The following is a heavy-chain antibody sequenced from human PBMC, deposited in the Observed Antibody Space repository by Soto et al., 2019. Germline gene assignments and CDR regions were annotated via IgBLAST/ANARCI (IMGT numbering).Heavy chain of an antibody. V-gene: IGHV4-34*01. D-gene: IGHD7-27*01. CDR1: GGSFSGYY. J-gene: IGHJ4*02. Sequence: QVPLQQWGAGLLKPSETLSLPCAVYGGSFSGYYWNWIRQPPGKGLEWIGEINHSGSTNYNPSLKSRVTISVDTSKNQFSLKLSSVTAADTAVYYCARGWGTIFDYWGQGTLVTVSS. CDR2: INHSGST. CDR3: ARGWGTIFDY.